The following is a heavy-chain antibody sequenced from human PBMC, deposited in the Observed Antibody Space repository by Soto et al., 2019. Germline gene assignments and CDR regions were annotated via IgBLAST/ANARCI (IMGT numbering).Heavy chain of an antibody. CDR1: GFTFSSYS. Sequence: EVQLVESGGGLVQPGGSLRLSCAASGFTFSSYSMNWVHQAPGKGLEWVSYISSSSSTIYYADSVKGRFTISRDNAKNSLYLQMNSLRAEDTAVYYCAREEEAVARYWGQGTLVTVSS. CDR3: AREEEAVARY. J-gene: IGHJ4*02. CDR2: ISSSSSTI. V-gene: IGHV3-48*01. D-gene: IGHD5-12*01.